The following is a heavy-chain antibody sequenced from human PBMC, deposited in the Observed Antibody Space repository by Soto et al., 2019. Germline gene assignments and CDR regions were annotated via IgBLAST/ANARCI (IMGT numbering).Heavy chain of an antibody. CDR1: GFSFSRHT. J-gene: IGHJ3*02. CDR3: ARSLGGPGNHAFDI. CDR2: ISTSGDET. Sequence: GSLRLSCAATGFSFSRHTMHWVRQAPGKGLEYVSAISTSGDETYYVDSVKGRFIISRDTSKNTLYLQMGSLRVEDMAVYYCARSLGGPGNHAFDIWGQGTMVTVSS. V-gene: IGHV3-64*02. D-gene: IGHD1-26*01.